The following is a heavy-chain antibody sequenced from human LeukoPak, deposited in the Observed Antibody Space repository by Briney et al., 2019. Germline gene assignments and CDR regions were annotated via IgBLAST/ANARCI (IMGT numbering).Heavy chain of an antibody. CDR3: ARGLSAIVF. CDR1: GGSISSSSYY. J-gene: IGHJ4*02. CDR2: INRSGST. Sequence: SETLSLTCTVSGGSISSSSYYWGWIRQPPGKGLEWIGEINRSGSTNYNPSLKSRVTISVDTSKNQFSLKLTSVTAADTAVYYCARGLSAIVFWGQGTLVTVSS. D-gene: IGHD2-15*01. V-gene: IGHV4-39*07.